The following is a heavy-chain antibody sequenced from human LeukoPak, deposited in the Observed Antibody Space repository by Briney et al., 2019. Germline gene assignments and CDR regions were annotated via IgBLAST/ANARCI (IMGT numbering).Heavy chain of an antibody. J-gene: IGHJ6*03. Sequence: GGSLRLSCAASGFTFSSYGMHWVRQAPGKGLEWVAFIRYDGSNKYYADSVKGRFTISRDNSKNTLYLQMNSLRAEDTAVYYCAKDADYYYGSGNSMDVWGKGTTVTVSS. CDR3: AKDADYYYGSGNSMDV. CDR1: GFTFSSYG. V-gene: IGHV3-30*02. D-gene: IGHD3-10*01. CDR2: IRYDGSNK.